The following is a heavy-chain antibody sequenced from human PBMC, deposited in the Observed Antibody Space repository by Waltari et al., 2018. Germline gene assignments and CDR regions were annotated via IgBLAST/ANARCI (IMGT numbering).Heavy chain of an antibody. V-gene: IGHV4-39*01. J-gene: IGHJ3*01. CDR2: ISYNGAT. CDR3: ATYIGASLGTAAFDV. CDR1: VVSLTTNSHD. D-gene: IGHD5-12*01. Sequence: QLLLQESGPGLVKPSENLSLTCSVLVVSLTTNSHDWGWIRQPPGQGLEWIGTISYNGATYSSPSLRSRVTIFRDTSKNQLSLKLGSVTAADTAFYYCATYIGASLGTAAFDVWGQGTMVTVSS.